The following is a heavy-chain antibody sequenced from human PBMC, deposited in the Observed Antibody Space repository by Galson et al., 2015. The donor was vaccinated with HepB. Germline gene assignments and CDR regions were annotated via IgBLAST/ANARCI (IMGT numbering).Heavy chain of an antibody. J-gene: IGHJ6*02. V-gene: IGHV1-69*13. CDR2: IIPIFGTA. CDR1: GGTFSSYA. Sequence: SVKVSCKASGGTFSSYAISWVRQAPGQGLEWMGGIIPIFGTANYAQKFQGRVTITADESTSTAYMELSSLRSEDTAVYYCARGESNYDYVWGSYRYSGPDYYYGMDVWGQGTTVTVSS. D-gene: IGHD3-16*02. CDR3: ARGESNYDYVWGSYRYSGPDYYYGMDV.